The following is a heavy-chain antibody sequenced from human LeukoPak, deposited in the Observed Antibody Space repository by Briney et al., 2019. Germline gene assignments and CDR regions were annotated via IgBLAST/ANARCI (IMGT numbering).Heavy chain of an antibody. V-gene: IGHV6-1*01. D-gene: IGHD3-3*01. Sequence: SQTLSLTCAISADSVSGNSATWNWLRQSPSIGLEWLGRTYYRSKWYNDYALSVKSRITINPDTSKNQFSLQLNSVTPEDTAVYYCARVEAVGSRSAEYFQHWGQGSLVTVSS. J-gene: IGHJ1*01. CDR2: TYYRSKWYN. CDR3: ARVEAVGSRSAEYFQH. CDR1: ADSVSGNSAT.